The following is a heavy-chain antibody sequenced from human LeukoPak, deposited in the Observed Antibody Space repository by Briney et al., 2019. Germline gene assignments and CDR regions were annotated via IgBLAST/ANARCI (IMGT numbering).Heavy chain of an antibody. D-gene: IGHD1-26*01. CDR2: NYYSGST. CDR1: GGSISSYY. J-gene: IGHJ4*02. Sequence: SETLSLTCTVSGGSISSYYWSWIRQPPGKGLEWIGYNYYSGSTNYNPSLKSRVTISVDTSKNQFSLKLNSVTAADTAVYYCARSGSYHNNFDYWGQGTLVTVSS. CDR3: ARSGSYHNNFDY. V-gene: IGHV4-59*01.